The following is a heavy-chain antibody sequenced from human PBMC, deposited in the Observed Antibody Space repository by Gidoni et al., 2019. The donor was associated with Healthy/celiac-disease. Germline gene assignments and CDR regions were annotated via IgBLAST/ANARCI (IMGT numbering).Heavy chain of an antibody. CDR3: ARPHSTNGVCHDAFDI. CDR2: INHSGST. Sequence: QVQLQQWGAGLLKPSETLSLTCAVYGGSFSGYYWSWIRQPPGKGLEWIGEINHSGSTNYNPSLKSRVTISVDTSKNQFSLKLSSVTAADTAVYYCARPHSTNGVCHDAFDIWGQGTMVTVSS. J-gene: IGHJ3*02. CDR1: GGSFSGYY. D-gene: IGHD2-8*01. V-gene: IGHV4-34*01.